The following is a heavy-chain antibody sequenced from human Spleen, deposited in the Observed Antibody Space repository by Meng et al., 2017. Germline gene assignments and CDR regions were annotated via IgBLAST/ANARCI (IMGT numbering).Heavy chain of an antibody. CDR2: ISGSGGST. J-gene: IGHJ4*02. V-gene: IGHV3-23*01. Sequence: GESLKISCAASGLTVSSNEMSWVRQAPGKGLEWVSAISGSGGSTYYADSVKGRFTISRDNSKNTLYLQMNSLRAEDTAVYYCAKSKTVTTLYFDYWGQGTLVTVSS. D-gene: IGHD4-17*01. CDR3: AKSKTVTTLYFDY. CDR1: GLTVSSNE.